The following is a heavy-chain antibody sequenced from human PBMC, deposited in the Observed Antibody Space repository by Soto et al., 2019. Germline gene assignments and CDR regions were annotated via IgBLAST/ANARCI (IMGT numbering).Heavy chain of an antibody. V-gene: IGHV4-34*01. D-gene: IGHD6-6*01. CDR1: GGSFSGYY. Sequence: SETLSLTCAVYGGSFSGYYWSWIRQPPGKGLEWIGEINHSGSTNYNPSLKSRVTISVDTSKNQFSLKLSSVTAADTAVYYCERCVRFSAPGMYYYYMDVWGKGNTVNVS. CDR2: INHSGST. CDR3: ERCVRFSAPGMYYYYMDV. J-gene: IGHJ6*03.